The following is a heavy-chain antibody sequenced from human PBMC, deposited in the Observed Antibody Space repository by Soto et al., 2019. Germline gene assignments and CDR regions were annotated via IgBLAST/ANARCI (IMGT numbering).Heavy chain of an antibody. CDR1: GYNFTNYW. CDR2: IDPSDSYT. Sequence: PXESLKISCQGSGYNFTNYWISWVRQMPGKGLEWVGRIDPSDSYTNYSPSFQGHVTISTDKSISTAYLQWNSLKASDTAIYFCARRVGSGYYYGMDVWGQGTTVTVSS. CDR3: ARRVGSGYYYGMDV. J-gene: IGHJ6*02. V-gene: IGHV5-10-1*01. D-gene: IGHD6-19*01.